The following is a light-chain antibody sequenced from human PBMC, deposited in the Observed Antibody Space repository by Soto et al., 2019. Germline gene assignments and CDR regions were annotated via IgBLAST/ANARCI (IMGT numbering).Light chain of an antibody. V-gene: IGKV3-20*01. CDR1: QTVIKNY. CDR3: QKYDTSPYT. Sequence: ESVLTQSPGTLSLSPGERATLSCRASQTVIKNYLAWYQRKPGQAPRLLIYGASNRATGIPDRFSGDGSGTDFTLTINRLEAEDSALYYCQKYDTSPYTFGQGIKLEIK. J-gene: IGKJ2*01. CDR2: GAS.